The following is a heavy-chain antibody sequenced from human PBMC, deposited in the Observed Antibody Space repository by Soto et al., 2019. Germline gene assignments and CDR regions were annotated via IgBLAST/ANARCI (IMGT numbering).Heavy chain of an antibody. CDR2: INRSGST. Sequence: SETLSLTCAVYGGSFSGYYWSWIRQPPGKGLEWIGEINRSGSTNYNPSLKSRVTISVDTSKNQFSLKLSSVTAADTAVYYCARDHHGDILTGYYPDYWGQGTLVTV. CDR1: GGSFSGYY. J-gene: IGHJ4*02. D-gene: IGHD3-9*01. V-gene: IGHV4-34*01. CDR3: ARDHHGDILTGYYPDY.